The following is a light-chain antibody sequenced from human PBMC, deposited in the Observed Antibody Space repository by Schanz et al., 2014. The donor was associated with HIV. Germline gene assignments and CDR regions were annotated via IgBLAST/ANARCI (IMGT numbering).Light chain of an antibody. V-gene: IGLV2-14*02. CDR3: SSYVDTYSVL. Sequence: QSALTQPASVSGSPGQSITISCTGTRNDVGTYNLVSWYQQHPGKAPKVVVYGVFDRPPGVPDRFSGSKSGNTASLTVSGLQPEDEANYYCSSYVDTYSVLFGGGTKLTVL. CDR1: RNDVGTYNL. J-gene: IGLJ3*02. CDR2: GVF.